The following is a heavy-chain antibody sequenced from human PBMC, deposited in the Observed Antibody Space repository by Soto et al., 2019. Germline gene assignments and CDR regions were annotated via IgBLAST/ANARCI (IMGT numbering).Heavy chain of an antibody. V-gene: IGHV3-7*02. J-gene: IGHJ4*02. CDR2: INEHGSET. D-gene: IGHD2-21*01. CDR1: ELTFRTEW. Sequence: EVQLVQSGGDLVQPGGSLRLSCVVSELTFRTEWTTWVRQAPGKGLEWVANINEHGSETYYVDSVKGRFIISRDNAKNSLFLQRNSLRAEDTAVYYCATHSRLKKDYWGQGTVVTVSS. CDR3: ATHSRLKKDY.